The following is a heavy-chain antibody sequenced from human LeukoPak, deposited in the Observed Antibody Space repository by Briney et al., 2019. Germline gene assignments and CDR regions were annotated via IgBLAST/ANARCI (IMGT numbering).Heavy chain of an antibody. V-gene: IGHV1-69*13. CDR2: IISILGRA. Sequence: SVKVSCKASGGTFSSYAISWVRQAPGQGLEWMGGIISILGRADYAQKFQGRVTITADESTSTAYMELSRLRSEDTAVYYCARGSYGDYWVQILDPVDYWGQGTLVTV. D-gene: IGHD4-17*01. CDR1: GGTFSSYA. CDR3: ARGSYGDYWVQILDPVDY. J-gene: IGHJ4*02.